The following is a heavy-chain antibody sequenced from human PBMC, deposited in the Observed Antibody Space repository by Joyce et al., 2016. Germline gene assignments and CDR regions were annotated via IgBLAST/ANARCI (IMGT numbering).Heavy chain of an antibody. Sequence: EVQLVESGGGLIQPGGSLRLSCAASGLTVSNNYMTWVRQAPGKGLVWVSFIYGGGDTYYADSVKGRVTISRDKNTLYLQMNSLRVEDTAVYYCARVPGFHWGQGTLVTVSS. CDR3: ARVPGFH. V-gene: IGHV3-53*01. CDR1: GLTVSNNY. J-gene: IGHJ4*02. CDR2: IYGGGDT.